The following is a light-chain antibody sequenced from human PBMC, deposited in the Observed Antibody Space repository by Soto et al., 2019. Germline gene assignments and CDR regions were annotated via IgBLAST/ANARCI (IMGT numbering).Light chain of an antibody. CDR3: CSYAGSSTFVV. CDR1: SSDVGSYNL. J-gene: IGLJ2*01. Sequence: QSALTQPASVSGSPGQSITISCTGTSSDVGSYNLVSWYQQHPGKAPKLMIYEGSKRPSGVSNRFSGSKSGNTASLTSSGLQSEDEADYDCCSYAGSSTFVVFGGGTKVTVL. CDR2: EGS. V-gene: IGLV2-23*03.